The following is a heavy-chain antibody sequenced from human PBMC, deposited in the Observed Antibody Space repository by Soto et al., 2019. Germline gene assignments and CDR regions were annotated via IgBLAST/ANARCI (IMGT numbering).Heavy chain of an antibody. CDR2: IYYSGST. CDR3: ASGYYDILTGNFDY. V-gene: IGHV4-39*01. D-gene: IGHD3-9*01. J-gene: IGHJ4*02. CDR1: GGSISTSSYH. Sequence: PSETLSLTCTVSGGSISTSSYHWAWIRQPPGKGLEWIASIYYSGSTYYNPSLKSRVTISVDTSKNQFSLKLSSVTAADTAVYYCASGYYDILTGNFDYWGQGTLVTVSS.